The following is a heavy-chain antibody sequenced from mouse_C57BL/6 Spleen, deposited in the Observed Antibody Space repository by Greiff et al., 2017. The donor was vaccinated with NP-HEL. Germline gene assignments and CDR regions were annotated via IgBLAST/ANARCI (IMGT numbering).Heavy chain of an antibody. J-gene: IGHJ3*01. CDR1: GFTFSSYA. V-gene: IGHV5-4*03. CDR3: ARYYGSSYPLFAY. D-gene: IGHD1-1*01. Sequence: DVMLVESGGGLVKPGGSLKLSCAASGFTFSSYAMSWVRQTPEKRLEWVATISDGGSYTYYPDNVKGRFTISRDNAKNNLYLQMSHLKSEDTAMYYCARYYGSSYPLFAYWGQGTLVTVSA. CDR2: ISDGGSYT.